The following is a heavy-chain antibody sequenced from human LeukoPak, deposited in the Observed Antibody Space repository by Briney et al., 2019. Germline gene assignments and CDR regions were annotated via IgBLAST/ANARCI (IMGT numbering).Heavy chain of an antibody. V-gene: IGHV3-23*01. D-gene: IGHD2-21*02. J-gene: IGHJ4*02. CDR1: GFTFSTYA. CDR2: FGGSGGTI. CDR3: AKSDCGGDCHLLDY. Sequence: GGSLRRSCAASGFTFSTYAMSWVRQAPGKGLEWVSHFGGSGGTIYYADSVRGRLTISRDNSKNTLYLQMNSLRAEDTAVYYCAKSDCGGDCHLLDYWGQGTLVTVSS.